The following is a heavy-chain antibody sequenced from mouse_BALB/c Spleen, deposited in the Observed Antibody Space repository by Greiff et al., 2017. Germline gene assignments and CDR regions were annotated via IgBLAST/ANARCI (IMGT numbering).Heavy chain of an antibody. D-gene: IGHD2-1*01. CDR1: GYTFTSYT. Sequence: QVQLQQSAAELARPGASVKMSCKASGYTFTSYTMHWVKQRPGQGLEWIGYINPSSGYTEYNQKFKDKTTLTADKSSSTAYMPLSSLTSEDSAVYYCARSYGNYGGYAMDYWGQGTSVTVSS. CDR2: INPSSGYT. J-gene: IGHJ4*01. V-gene: IGHV1-4*02. CDR3: ARSYGNYGGYAMDY.